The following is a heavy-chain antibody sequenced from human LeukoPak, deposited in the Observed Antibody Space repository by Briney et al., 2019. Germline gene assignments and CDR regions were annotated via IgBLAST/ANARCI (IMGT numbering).Heavy chain of an antibody. CDR1: GYTFTSYY. V-gene: IGHV1-46*01. Sequence: ASVKVSCKASGYTFTSYYMHWVRQAPGQGLEWMGIINPSGGSTSYAQKFQGRVTMTRDTSTRTVYMELSSLRSEDTAVYYCARKAVAGTFYYYYYMDVWGKGTTVTVSS. CDR3: ARKAVAGTFYYYYYMDV. D-gene: IGHD6-19*01. CDR2: INPSGGST. J-gene: IGHJ6*03.